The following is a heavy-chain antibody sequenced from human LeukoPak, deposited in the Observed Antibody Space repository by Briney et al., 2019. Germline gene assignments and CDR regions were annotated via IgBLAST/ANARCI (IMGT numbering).Heavy chain of an antibody. CDR2: INHSGST. D-gene: IGHD3-16*01. J-gene: IGHJ4*02. Sequence: SETLSLTCAVYGGSISGYYWSWIRQPPGKGLEWIGEINHSGSTSYNPSLKSRVTMSVDTSKNQFSLKLSSMTAADTAVYYCARGEGGAPIFWGQGTLVTVSS. CDR3: ARGEGGAPIF. V-gene: IGHV4-34*01. CDR1: GGSISGYY.